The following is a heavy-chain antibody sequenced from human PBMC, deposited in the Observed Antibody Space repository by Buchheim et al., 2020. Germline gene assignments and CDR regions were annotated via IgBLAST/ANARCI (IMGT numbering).Heavy chain of an antibody. V-gene: IGHV3-33*08. Sequence: QVQLVESGGGVVQPGRSLRLSCAVSGFTFSSYGMHWVRQAPGKGLEWVAVIWYDGSNKYYADSVKGRFTITRDNSKNTLYLQMNSLRAEDTAVYYCAGGSLDYCDPLFDYWGQGTL. CDR1: GFTFSSYG. J-gene: IGHJ4*02. CDR2: IWYDGSNK. D-gene: IGHD3-22*01. CDR3: AGGSLDYCDPLFDY.